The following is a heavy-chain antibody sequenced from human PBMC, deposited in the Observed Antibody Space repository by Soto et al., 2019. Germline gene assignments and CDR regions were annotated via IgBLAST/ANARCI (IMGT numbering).Heavy chain of an antibody. CDR2: IDPSDSQT. CDR1: GYSFAVYW. CDR3: ARFYYDSSGYYYSAFDY. J-gene: IGHJ4*02. Sequence: GESLKISCKGSGYSFAVYWITWVRQKPGKGLEWMGRIDPSDSQTYYSPSFRGHVTISATKSITTVFLQWSSLKASDTAMYYCARFYYDSSGYYYSAFDYWGQGTLVTVSS. V-gene: IGHV5-10-1*01. D-gene: IGHD3-22*01.